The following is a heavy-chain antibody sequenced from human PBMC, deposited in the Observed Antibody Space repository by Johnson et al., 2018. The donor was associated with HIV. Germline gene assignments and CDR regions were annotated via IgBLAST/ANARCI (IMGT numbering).Heavy chain of an antibody. D-gene: IGHD1-26*01. CDR1: AFSFSNYP. J-gene: IGHJ3*02. V-gene: IGHV3-30*04. CDR3: AFESGSYFRHAFDI. Sequence: QVQLVESGGGVVQPGRSLRLSCAASAFSFSNYPMHWVRQAPGKGLEWVAVISYDGSNKYYTDSVKGRFTISRDNSKNTLYLQMNSLRSEDTAVYSCAFESGSYFRHAFDIWGQGTMVTVSS. CDR2: ISYDGSNK.